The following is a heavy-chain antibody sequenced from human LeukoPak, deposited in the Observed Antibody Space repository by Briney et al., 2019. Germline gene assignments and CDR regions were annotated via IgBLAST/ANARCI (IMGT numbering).Heavy chain of an antibody. CDR3: ARGVYGSGKFGGMDV. CDR2: IWYDGSNK. Sequence: GRSLRLSCAASGFTFSSYGMHWVRQAPGKGLEWVAVIWYDGSNKYYADSVKGRFTISRDNSKNTLYLQMNSLRAEDTAVYYCARGVYGSGKFGGMDVWGKGTTVTVSS. D-gene: IGHD3-10*01. V-gene: IGHV3-33*01. CDR1: GFTFSSYG. J-gene: IGHJ6*04.